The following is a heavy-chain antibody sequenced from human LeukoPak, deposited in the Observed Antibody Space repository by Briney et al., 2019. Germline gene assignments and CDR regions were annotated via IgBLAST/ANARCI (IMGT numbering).Heavy chain of an antibody. CDR3: ARDGTYNDSSGYDDAFDI. J-gene: IGHJ3*02. CDR2: IKQDGSEK. Sequence: PGGSLRLSCAASGFTFSSYWMSWVRQAPGKGLEWVANIKQDGSEKYYVDSVKGRFTISRDNAKNSLYLRMNSLRAEDTAVYYCARDGTYNDSSGYDDAFDIWGQGTMVTVSS. CDR1: GFTFSSYW. V-gene: IGHV3-7*01. D-gene: IGHD3-22*01.